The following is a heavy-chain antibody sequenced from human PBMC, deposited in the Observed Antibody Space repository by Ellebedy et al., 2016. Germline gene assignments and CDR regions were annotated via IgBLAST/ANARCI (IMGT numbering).Heavy chain of an antibody. D-gene: IGHD2-2*01. J-gene: IGHJ1*01. CDR2: INHSGST. V-gene: IGHV4-34*01. Sequence: SETLSLXXAVYGGSFSGYYWSWIRQPPGKGLEWIGEINHSGSTNYNPSLKSRVTISVDTSKNQFSLKLSSVTAADTAVYYCARSAYCSSTSCYGYFQHWGQGTLVTVSS. CDR1: GGSFSGYY. CDR3: ARSAYCSSTSCYGYFQH.